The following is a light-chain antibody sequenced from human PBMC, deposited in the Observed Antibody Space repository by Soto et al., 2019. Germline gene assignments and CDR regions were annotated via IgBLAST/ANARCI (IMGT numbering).Light chain of an antibody. CDR1: QSVSIN. Sequence: EIVMTQSPATLSVSPGERATLSCRASQSVSINLAWYQQKPGQAPRLLIYGASTRATGIPARFSGSGSGTDFNLTISSLQSEDFAVYYCQQRSNWPPTFGGGTKV. CDR3: QQRSNWPPT. V-gene: IGKV3D-15*01. J-gene: IGKJ4*01. CDR2: GAS.